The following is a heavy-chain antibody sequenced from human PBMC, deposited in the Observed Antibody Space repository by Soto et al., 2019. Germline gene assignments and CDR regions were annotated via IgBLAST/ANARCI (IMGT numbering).Heavy chain of an antibody. CDR2: IWYDGSKE. J-gene: IGHJ6*03. CDR3: ARDSYPSSYYYYMNV. CDR1: GFTFSNYG. D-gene: IGHD3-10*01. V-gene: IGHV3-33*01. Sequence: QLVESGGGVVQPGGSLRLSCAASGFTFSNYGMHWVRQAPGKGLAWVALIWYDGSKEFYIDSVKGRFTISRDNSNNTLYLQMNSLRAEDTAVYYCARDSYPSSYYYYMNVWGKGISVTVSS.